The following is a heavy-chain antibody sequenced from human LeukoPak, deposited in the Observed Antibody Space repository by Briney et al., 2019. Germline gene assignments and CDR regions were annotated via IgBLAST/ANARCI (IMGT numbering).Heavy chain of an antibody. D-gene: IGHD3-22*01. Sequence: GGSLRLSCAASGFTFSTYAMHWVRQAPGKGLEWVAVISYDGSSKYCADSVKGRFTISRDNSKNTLYLQMNSLRAEDTAVYYCAREWDQGYYDSSGYWLSYGMDVWGQGTTVTVSS. CDR3: AREWDQGYYDSSGYWLSYGMDV. CDR2: ISYDGSSK. V-gene: IGHV3-30-3*01. CDR1: GFTFSTYA. J-gene: IGHJ6*02.